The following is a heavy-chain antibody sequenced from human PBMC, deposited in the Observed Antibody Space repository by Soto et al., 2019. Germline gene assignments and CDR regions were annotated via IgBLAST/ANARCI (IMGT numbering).Heavy chain of an antibody. CDR3: ARALYDYGSAAPKGYFDY. CDR1: GGSITSSNHY. CDR2: IYYSGST. D-gene: IGHD4-17*01. J-gene: IGHJ4*02. V-gene: IGHV4-39*01. Sequence: SETLSLTCTVSGGSITSSNHYWGWIRQPPGKGLEWIGSIYYSGSTYSNPSLKSRVTISVDTSKNQFSLKLNSVTAADTAVYYCARALYDYGSAAPKGYFDYWGQGTLVTVSS.